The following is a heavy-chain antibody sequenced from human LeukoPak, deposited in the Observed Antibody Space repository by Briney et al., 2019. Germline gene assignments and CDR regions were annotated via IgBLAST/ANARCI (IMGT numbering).Heavy chain of an antibody. V-gene: IGHV5-51*01. Sequence: GESLKISCKGSGYSFSTYSIGWVRQMPGKGLEYMGIIYPGDSDTRYSPSFQGQVTISADKSISTAYLQWSSLKASDTAMYFCARAGNGKSWPFDYWGQGTLVTVSS. CDR3: ARAGNGKSWPFDY. CDR1: GYSFSTYS. CDR2: IYPGDSDT. D-gene: IGHD6-13*01. J-gene: IGHJ4*02.